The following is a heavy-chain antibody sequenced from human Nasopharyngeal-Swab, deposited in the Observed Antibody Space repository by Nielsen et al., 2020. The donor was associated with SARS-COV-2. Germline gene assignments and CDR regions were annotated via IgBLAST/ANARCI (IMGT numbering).Heavy chain of an antibody. CDR3: ARQAHGDGYNF. Sequence: QVSCKGSGYSFTSYWIGWERQMTGKGLEWMGIMYPGDSDTIYSPSFQGQVTISADKSISTAYLQWSSLKASDTAMYYCARQAHGDGYNFWGQGTLVTVSS. V-gene: IGHV5-51*01. D-gene: IGHD5-24*01. CDR2: MYPGDSDT. CDR1: GYSFTSYW. J-gene: IGHJ4*02.